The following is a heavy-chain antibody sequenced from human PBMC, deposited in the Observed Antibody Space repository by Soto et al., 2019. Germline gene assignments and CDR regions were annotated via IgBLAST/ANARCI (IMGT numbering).Heavy chain of an antibody. CDR2: IWYDGSNK. J-gene: IGHJ3*02. CDR1: GFTFSSYG. Sequence: GGSLRLSCAASGFTFSSYGMHWVRQAPGKGLEWVAVIWYDGSNKYYADSVKGRFTISRDNSKNTLYLQMNSLRAEDTAVYYCARQYGWDAFDIWGQGTMVTDSS. V-gene: IGHV3-33*01. CDR3: ARQYGWDAFDI. D-gene: IGHD2-8*02.